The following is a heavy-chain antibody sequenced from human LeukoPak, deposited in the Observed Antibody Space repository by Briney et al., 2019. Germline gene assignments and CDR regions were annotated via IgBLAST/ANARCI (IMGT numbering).Heavy chain of an antibody. CDR3: ARETIFGVVNLKNLPFDY. CDR1: GGTFSSYG. J-gene: IGHJ4*02. V-gene: IGHV1-18*01. CDR2: ISAYNGNT. Sequence: ASVKVSCKASGGTFSSYGISWVRQAPGQGLEWMGWISAYNGNTNYAQKLQGRVTMTTDTSTSTAYMELRSLRSDDTAVYYCARETIFGVVNLKNLPFDYWGQGTLVTVSS. D-gene: IGHD3-3*01.